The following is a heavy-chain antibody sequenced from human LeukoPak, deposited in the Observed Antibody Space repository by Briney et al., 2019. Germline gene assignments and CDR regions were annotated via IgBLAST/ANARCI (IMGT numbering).Heavy chain of an antibody. V-gene: IGHV1-18*01. CDR3: ARDLDTAMGLDY. Sequence: GASVKVSCKPSGYTFTSYVISSVRQAPGQGLEWMGWISAYNGNTNYAQNLQGRVTMTTDTSTSTAYMELRSLRSDDTAVYYCARDLDTAMGLDYWGQGTLVTVSS. J-gene: IGHJ4*02. CDR2: ISAYNGNT. D-gene: IGHD5-18*01. CDR1: GYTFTSYV.